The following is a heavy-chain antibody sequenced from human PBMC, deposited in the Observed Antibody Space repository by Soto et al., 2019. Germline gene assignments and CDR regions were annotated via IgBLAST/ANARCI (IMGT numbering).Heavy chain of an antibody. J-gene: IGHJ4*02. CDR1: GFDFSDFH. D-gene: IGHD1-1*01. CDR2: ISSSLGHT. V-gene: IGHV3-11*03. Sequence: LRLSCVASGFDFSDFHISWVRQAPGKGLEWISYISSSLGHTDYAESVKGRFTISRDNAKGSVFLEMSDLRSDDTAVYYCAANWNFGLNFWGQGTLVTVSS. CDR3: AANWNFGLNF.